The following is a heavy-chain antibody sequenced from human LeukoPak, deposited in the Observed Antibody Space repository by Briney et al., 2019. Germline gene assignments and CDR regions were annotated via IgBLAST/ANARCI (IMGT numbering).Heavy chain of an antibody. Sequence: GGSLRLSCAASGFIFNNFAMSWVRQAPGKGLEWVSATSGSGNGPYYADSVRGRFTISRDNSKNTLYLQLNSLRADDTAVYYCATERGDFFDYWGQGTLVTVSS. CDR1: GFIFNNFA. CDR3: ATERGDFFDY. D-gene: IGHD5-24*01. CDR2: TSGSGNGP. V-gene: IGHV3-23*01. J-gene: IGHJ4*02.